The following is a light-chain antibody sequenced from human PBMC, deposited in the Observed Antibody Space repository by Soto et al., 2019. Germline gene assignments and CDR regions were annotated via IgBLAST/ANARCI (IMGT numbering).Light chain of an antibody. Sequence: QAVVTRPPSASGSPGQSVTISCTGTSSDVGGYNYVSWYQQHPGKAPKLMIYEVSKRPSGVPDRFSGSKSGNTASLTVSGLQAEDEADYYCSSYAGSNNLVFGGGTKLTVL. CDR2: EVS. CDR3: SSYAGSNNLV. CDR1: SSDVGGYNY. V-gene: IGLV2-8*01. J-gene: IGLJ2*01.